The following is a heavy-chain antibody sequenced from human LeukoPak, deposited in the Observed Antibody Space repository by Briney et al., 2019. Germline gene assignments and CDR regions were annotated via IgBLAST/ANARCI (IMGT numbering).Heavy chain of an antibody. Sequence: ASVKVSCKASGYTFTIYYIHWVRQAPGQGLEWMGLINPSGGSTNYAQKFQGRVTMTRDTSTSTVYMELSSLRSEDTAVYYCARESHLLSSFAYWGQGTLVTVSS. J-gene: IGHJ4*02. V-gene: IGHV1-46*01. CDR2: INPSGGST. CDR1: GYTFTIYY. CDR3: ARESHLLSSFAY. D-gene: IGHD3-10*01.